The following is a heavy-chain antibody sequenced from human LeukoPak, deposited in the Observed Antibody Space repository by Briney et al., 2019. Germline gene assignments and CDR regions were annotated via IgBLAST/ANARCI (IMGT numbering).Heavy chain of an antibody. D-gene: IGHD3-16*01. V-gene: IGHV1-2*02. J-gene: IGHJ6*02. CDR3: ARLRWGSYVNYYGMDV. CDR2: INPNSGGK. Sequence: GASVKVSCKASRYTFTSYGISSVRQAPGQGLERMGWINPNSGGKNYPQTFQGRFTITRDTSITTSYMELSGLRSDDTAVYYCARLRWGSYVNYYGMDVWGQGTTVTVSS. CDR1: RYTFTSYG.